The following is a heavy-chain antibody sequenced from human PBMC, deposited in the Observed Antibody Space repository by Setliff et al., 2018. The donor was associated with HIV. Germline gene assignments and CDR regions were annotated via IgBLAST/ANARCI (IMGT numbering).Heavy chain of an antibody. CDR2: INHRGDT. CDR1: GGSFSSYY. V-gene: IGHV4-34*01. Sequence: SETLSLTCAVYGGSFSSYYWIWIRQPPGKGLEWIGDINHRGDTKYNPSLKSRVTISVDTSKSQFSLKLNSVTAADTAVYYCARDQSDWFYWGQGTLVTVSS. J-gene: IGHJ4*02. CDR3: ARDQSDWFY. D-gene: IGHD3-3*01.